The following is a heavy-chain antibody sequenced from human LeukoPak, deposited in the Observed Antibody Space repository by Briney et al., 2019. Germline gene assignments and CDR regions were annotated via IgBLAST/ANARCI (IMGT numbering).Heavy chain of an antibody. J-gene: IGHJ3*01. V-gene: IGHV1-18*01. CDR1: GYTFTNYD. CDR3: SAFDV. D-gene: IGHD2-15*01. Sequence: GASVKVSCKTSGYTFTNYDIYWVRQAPGQGLECMGWISGYTGDTKYAQILQGRFTVTTDTSTSTAYYCARAGYCGDGGCRGGSAFDVWGQGTMVTVSS. CDR2: ISGYTGDT.